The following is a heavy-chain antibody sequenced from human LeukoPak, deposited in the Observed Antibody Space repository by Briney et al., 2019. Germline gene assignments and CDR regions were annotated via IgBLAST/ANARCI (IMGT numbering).Heavy chain of an antibody. CDR3: ARGKTNYYDSSGYYYFDY. D-gene: IGHD3-22*01. Sequence: GASVKVSCKASRGTFSSYAISWVRQAPGQGLEWMGGIIPIFGTANYAQKFQGRVTITTDESTSTAYMELSSLRSEDTAVYYCARGKTNYYDSSGYYYFDYWGQGTLVTVSS. V-gene: IGHV1-69*05. CDR1: RGTFSSYA. J-gene: IGHJ4*02. CDR2: IIPIFGTA.